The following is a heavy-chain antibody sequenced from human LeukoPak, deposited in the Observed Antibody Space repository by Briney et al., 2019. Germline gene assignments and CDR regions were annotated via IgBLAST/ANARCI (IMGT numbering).Heavy chain of an antibody. D-gene: IGHD3-16*01. CDR3: ARRAYGAFGI. CDR2: IKQDGRGK. CDR1: GFTFTTYY. V-gene: IGHV3-7*01. J-gene: IGHJ3*02. Sequence: GGSLRLSCAASGFTFTTYYMSGVRPARGKGLAGVGIIKQDGRGKHYVASVKGRFTVSRDNAKNTLYRQMSSLRAEDTAVYYCARRAYGAFGIWGQGTMVTVSS.